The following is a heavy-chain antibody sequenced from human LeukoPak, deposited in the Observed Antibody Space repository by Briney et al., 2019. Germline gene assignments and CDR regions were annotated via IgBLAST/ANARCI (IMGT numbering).Heavy chain of an antibody. V-gene: IGHV3-30*01. CDR3: ARDSFSSSGISIDY. J-gene: IGHJ4*02. D-gene: IGHD6-6*01. CDR2: ISYDGSNK. CDR1: GFTFSSYA. Sequence: PGGSLRLSCAASGFTFSSYAMHWVRQAPGKGLEWVAVISYDGSNKYYADSVKGRFTISRDNSKNTLYLQMNSLRAEDTAVYYCARDSFSSSGISIDYWGQGTLVTVSS.